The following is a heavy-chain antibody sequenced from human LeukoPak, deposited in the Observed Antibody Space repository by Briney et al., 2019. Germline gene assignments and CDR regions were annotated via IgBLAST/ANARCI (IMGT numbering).Heavy chain of an antibody. CDR3: ASTTLTGIDAFVI. CDR2: IYFTGTT. CDR1: GGSITSDRYY. D-gene: IGHD2/OR15-2a*01. Sequence: SETLSLTCSVSGGSITSDRYYWGWIRQAPGKGLEWIGNIYFTGTTSYNPSLQSRVVISLDTSKTQFSLKLSSVTPADTAMYYCASTTLTGIDAFVIWGQGTIVTVSS. V-gene: IGHV4-39*07. J-gene: IGHJ3*02.